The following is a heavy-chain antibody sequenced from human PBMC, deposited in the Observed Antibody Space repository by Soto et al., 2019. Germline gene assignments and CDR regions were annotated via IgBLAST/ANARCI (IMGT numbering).Heavy chain of an antibody. J-gene: IGHJ4*02. D-gene: IGHD3-10*01. V-gene: IGHV6-1*01. Sequence: SQTLSLTCAISGGSVSSDSAAWNWIRQSPSRGLEWLGRTYYRSKWYIDYAVSVKGRITIHPDTSKNQFSLQLNSATPEDTAVYYCAGDRRGAPSGFHYWGQGTLVTVSS. CDR1: GGSVSSDSAA. CDR2: TYYRSKWYI. CDR3: AGDRRGAPSGFHY.